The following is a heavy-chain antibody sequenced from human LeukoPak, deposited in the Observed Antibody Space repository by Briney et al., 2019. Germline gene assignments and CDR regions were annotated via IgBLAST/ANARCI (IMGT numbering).Heavy chain of an antibody. Sequence: SETLSLTCTVSGGSISSYYWSWIRQPPGKGLEWIGYIYYSGSTNYNPSLKSRVTISVDTSKNQFSLKLSSVTAADTAVYYCARAVSADFWSGYTSHYYYYMDVWGKGTTVTVSS. CDR1: GGSISSYY. D-gene: IGHD3-3*01. V-gene: IGHV4-59*01. J-gene: IGHJ6*03. CDR2: IYYSGST. CDR3: ARAVSADFWSGYTSHYYYYMDV.